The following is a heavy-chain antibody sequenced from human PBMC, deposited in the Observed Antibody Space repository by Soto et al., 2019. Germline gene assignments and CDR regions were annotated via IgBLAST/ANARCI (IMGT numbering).Heavy chain of an antibody. CDR3: ARANYGGYPYYFDY. J-gene: IGHJ4*02. V-gene: IGHV3-7*01. D-gene: IGHD4-17*01. CDR2: IKQDGSEK. CDR1: GFTFSSYW. Sequence: GGSLRLSCAASGFTFSSYWMSWVRQAPGKGLEWVANIKQDGSEKYYVDSVKGRFTISRDNAKNSLYLQMNSLRAEDTAVYYCARANYGGYPYYFDYWGQGTLVTVSS.